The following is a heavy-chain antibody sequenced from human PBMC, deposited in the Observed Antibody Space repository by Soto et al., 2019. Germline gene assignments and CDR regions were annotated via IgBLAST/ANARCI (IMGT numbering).Heavy chain of an antibody. CDR2: ISAYSGNT. V-gene: IGHV1-18*04. J-gene: IGHJ4*02. Sequence: ASVKVSCKASGYTGYTFTSYGINWVRQAPGQGLEWMGRISAYSGNTNYAQKLQGRVTMTTDTSTNSAYMELRSLRSDDTAVYYCAREDSSDYKFDYWGQGALVTVCS. CDR1: GYTGYTFTSYG. D-gene: IGHD3-22*01. CDR3: AREDSSDYKFDY.